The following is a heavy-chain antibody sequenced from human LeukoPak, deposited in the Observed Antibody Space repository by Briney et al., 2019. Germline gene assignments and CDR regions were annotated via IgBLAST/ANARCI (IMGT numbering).Heavy chain of an antibody. CDR2: IWYDGSNK. Sequence: PGGSLRLSCAASGFTFSSYGMHWVRQAPGKGLEWVAVIWYDGSNKYYADSVKGRFTISRGNSKNTLYLQMNSLRAEDTAVYYCARDQIGRLGDYYDSSGTYPLDYWGQGTLVTVSS. CDR1: GFTFSSYG. CDR3: ARDQIGRLGDYYDSSGTYPLDY. J-gene: IGHJ4*02. V-gene: IGHV3-33*01. D-gene: IGHD3-22*01.